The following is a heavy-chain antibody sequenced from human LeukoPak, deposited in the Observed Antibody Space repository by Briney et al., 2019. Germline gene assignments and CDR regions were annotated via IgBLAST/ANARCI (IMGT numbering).Heavy chain of an antibody. CDR2: ISSSGSTI. Sequence: GGSLRLSCAASGFTFSSYEMNWVRQAPGKGLEWVSYISSSGSTIYYADSVKGRLTISRDNAKNSLYLQMNSLRAEDTAVYYCARPSIAAAGDFDYWGQGTLVTVSS. D-gene: IGHD6-13*01. J-gene: IGHJ4*02. CDR3: ARPSIAAAGDFDY. V-gene: IGHV3-48*03. CDR1: GFTFSSYE.